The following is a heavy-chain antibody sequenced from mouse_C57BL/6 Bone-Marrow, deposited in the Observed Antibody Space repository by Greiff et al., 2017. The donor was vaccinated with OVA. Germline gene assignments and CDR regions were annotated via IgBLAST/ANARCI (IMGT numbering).Heavy chain of an antibody. CDR1: GFNIKDDY. D-gene: IGHD1-1*01. CDR3: TTTTVVVRGY. J-gene: IGHJ2*01. V-gene: IGHV14-4*01. CDR2: IDPENGDT. Sequence: VQLQQSGAELVRPGASVKLSCTASGFNIKDDYMHWVKQRPEQGLEWIGWIDPENGDTEYASKFQGKATITADTSSNTAYLQLSSLTSEDTAVYYWTTTTVVVRGYWGQGTTLTVSS.